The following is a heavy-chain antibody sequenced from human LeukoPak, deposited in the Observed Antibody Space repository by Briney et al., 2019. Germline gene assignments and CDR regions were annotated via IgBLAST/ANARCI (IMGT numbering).Heavy chain of an antibody. Sequence: GGSLRLSCAASGFTLSNYWMHWVRQVPGKGLVWVSRITDDGSSTGYVDSVKGRFTISRDNAKNTQYLQMNSLRGEDTAVYYCASSGRGHFYFDYWGQGALVTVSS. CDR1: GFTLSNYW. CDR3: ASSGRGHFYFDY. V-gene: IGHV3-74*01. CDR2: ITDDGSST. J-gene: IGHJ4*02. D-gene: IGHD3-10*01.